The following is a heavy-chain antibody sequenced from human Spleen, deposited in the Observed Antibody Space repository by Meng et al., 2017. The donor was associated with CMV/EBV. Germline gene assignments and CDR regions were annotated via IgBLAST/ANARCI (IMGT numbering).Heavy chain of an antibody. J-gene: IGHJ6*02. CDR2: ISGNTGFT. Sequence: SLKISCAASGFTFDDFAMHWVRQTPGEGLQWVSGISGNTGFTGYADSVKGRFTISRDNAKKTLSLQISTLRPEDTALYYCAKGGGERVTFDAMDVWGQGTTVTVSS. CDR3: AKGGGERVTFDAMDV. D-gene: IGHD2-21*02. CDR1: GFTFDDFA. V-gene: IGHV3-9*01.